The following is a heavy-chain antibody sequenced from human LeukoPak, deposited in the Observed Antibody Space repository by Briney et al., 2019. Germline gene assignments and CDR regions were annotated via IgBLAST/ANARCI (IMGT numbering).Heavy chain of an antibody. V-gene: IGHV3-30*04. CDR2: ISYDGRNK. D-gene: IGHD2-15*01. CDR3: AREACSGGNCYLGDAFDI. J-gene: IGHJ3*02. CDR1: GFTFNSYA. Sequence: PGGSLRISCAASGFTFNSYAMHWVRQAPGKGLEWLAVISYDGRNKYYADSVKGRFTISRDISESTLYLQMNSLRAEDTAVYYCAREACSGGNCYLGDAFDIWGQGTMVTVSS.